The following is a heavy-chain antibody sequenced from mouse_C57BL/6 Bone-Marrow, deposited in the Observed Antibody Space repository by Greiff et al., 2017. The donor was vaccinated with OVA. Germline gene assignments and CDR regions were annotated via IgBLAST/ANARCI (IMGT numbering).Heavy chain of an antibody. CDR2: INPSSGYT. Sequence: VQLQESGAELARPGASVKMSCKASGYTFTSYTMHWVKQRPGQGLEWIGYINPSSGYTKYNQKFKDKATLTADKSSSTAYMQLSSLTSEDSAVYDCARLTLRSFPYYFDYWGQGTTLTVSS. CDR3: ARLTLRSFPYYFDY. D-gene: IGHD1-1*01. J-gene: IGHJ2*01. CDR1: GYTFTSYT. V-gene: IGHV1-4*01.